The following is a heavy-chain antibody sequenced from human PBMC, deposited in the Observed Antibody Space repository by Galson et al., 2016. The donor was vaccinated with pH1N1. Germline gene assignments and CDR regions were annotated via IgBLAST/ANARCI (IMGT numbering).Heavy chain of an antibody. V-gene: IGHV3-53*01. CDR2: IYRNGNT. J-gene: IGHJ3*01. CDR1: GFSVSDSY. D-gene: IGHD7-27*01. Sequence: SLRLSCAASGFSVSDSYMAWVRQAPGQGLDWVTSIYRNGNTYYADSVKGRFTITRDNSKNTLFLQMNSLGAEDTAMYYCTAYNWGSPFDVWGQGAMVTV. CDR3: TAYNWGSPFDV.